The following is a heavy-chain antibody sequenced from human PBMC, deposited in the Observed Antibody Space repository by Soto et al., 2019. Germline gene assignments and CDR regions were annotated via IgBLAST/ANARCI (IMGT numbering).Heavy chain of an antibody. Sequence: QVQLVESGGGVVQPGRSLRLSCAASGFTFSGYGMHWVLQAPGKGLEWVAVTRHDGSNTYYADSVRGRFTISRDNSNKMLYLQMNSLRAEDTAVYYCARDGVGTTTYFGYFDYWGQGTLVTVSS. CDR3: ARDGVGTTTYFGYFDY. CDR1: GFTFSGYG. CDR2: TRHDGSNT. D-gene: IGHD1-26*01. V-gene: IGHV3-33*01. J-gene: IGHJ4*02.